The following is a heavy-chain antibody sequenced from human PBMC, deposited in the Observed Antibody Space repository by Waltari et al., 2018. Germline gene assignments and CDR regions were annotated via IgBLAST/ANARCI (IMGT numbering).Heavy chain of an antibody. CDR3: ARDEIHVGPTNVGVTLDY. Sequence: EVQLVESGGGLIQPGGSRRLSCAASGFTVSSNYRRGARQAPGKGLEWVSSISSSNYIKYADSVKGRFTISRDTTKNSLYLQMNSLRVEDTAVYHCARDEIHVGPTNVGVTLDYWGQGTLVTVSS. V-gene: IGHV3-21*01. CDR2: ISSSNYI. CDR1: GFTVSSNY. D-gene: IGHD1-26*01. J-gene: IGHJ4*02.